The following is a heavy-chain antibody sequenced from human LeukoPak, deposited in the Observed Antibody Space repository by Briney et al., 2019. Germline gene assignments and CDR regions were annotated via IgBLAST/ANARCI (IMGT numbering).Heavy chain of an antibody. CDR3: ARHIVPAALYYFDY. J-gene: IGHJ4*02. CDR2: IYPGDSDT. Sequence: GESLKISCKGSGYSFTSYWIGWVRQMPGKGLEGMGIIYPGDSDTRYSPSFEGQVTISADKSISTAHLQCSSLNASATAMYYCARHIVPAALYYFDYWGQGTLVTVSS. CDR1: GYSFTSYW. D-gene: IGHD2-2*01. V-gene: IGHV5-51*01.